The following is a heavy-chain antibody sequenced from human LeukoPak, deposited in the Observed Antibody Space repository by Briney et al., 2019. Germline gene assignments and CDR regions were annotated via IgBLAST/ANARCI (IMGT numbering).Heavy chain of an antibody. CDR2: INWNGGST. CDR3: AREGYYDSSGYYYRGNWFDP. D-gene: IGHD3-22*01. CDR1: GFTFDDYG. J-gene: IGHJ5*02. Sequence: GGSLRLSCAASGFTFDDYGMSWVRQAPGKGLEWVSGINWNGGSTGYADSVKGRFTISRDNAKNSLYLQMNSLRAEDTALYYCAREGYYDSSGYYYRGNWFDPWGQGTPVTVSS. V-gene: IGHV3-20*04.